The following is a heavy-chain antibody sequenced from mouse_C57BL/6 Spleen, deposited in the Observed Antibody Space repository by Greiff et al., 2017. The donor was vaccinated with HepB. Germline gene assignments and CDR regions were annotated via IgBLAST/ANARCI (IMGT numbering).Heavy chain of an antibody. CDR1: GFTFSDYG. V-gene: IGHV5-17*01. J-gene: IGHJ4*01. CDR3: ARGDYYGSSYDYAMDY. CDR2: ISSGSSTI. D-gene: IGHD1-1*01. Sequence: DVKLVESGGGLVKPGGSLKLSCAASGFTFSDYGMHWVRQAPEKGLEWVAYISSGSSTIYYADTVKGRFTISRDNAKNTLFLQMTSLRSEDTAMYYCARGDYYGSSYDYAMDYWGQGTSVTVSS.